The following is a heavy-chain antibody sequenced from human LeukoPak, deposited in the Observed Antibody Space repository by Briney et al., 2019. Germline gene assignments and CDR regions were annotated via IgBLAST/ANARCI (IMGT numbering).Heavy chain of an antibody. V-gene: IGHV3-23*01. CDR2: ISGSDGST. D-gene: IGHD6-13*01. CDR1: GFTFSSYA. J-gene: IGHJ4*02. CDR3: AKDIYSSNSIFDY. Sequence: PGGSLRLSCAASGFTFSSYAMSWVRQAPGKGLEWVSAISGSDGSTYYADSVKGRFTISRDNSKNTLYLQMNSLRAEDTAVYYCAKDIYSSNSIFDYWGQGALVAVSS.